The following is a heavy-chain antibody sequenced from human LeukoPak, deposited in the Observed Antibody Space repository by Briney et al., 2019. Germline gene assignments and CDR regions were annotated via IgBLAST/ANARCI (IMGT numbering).Heavy chain of an antibody. V-gene: IGHV3-11*01. Sequence: GGSLRLSCAASGFTFSDYYMSWIRQAPGKGLEWVSYISSSGSTIYYADSVKGRFTISRDNAKSSLYLQMNSLRAEDTAVYYCASSAERLRPFDYWGQGTLVTVSS. CDR2: ISSSGSTI. CDR3: ASSAERLRPFDY. D-gene: IGHD3-16*01. J-gene: IGHJ4*02. CDR1: GFTFSDYY.